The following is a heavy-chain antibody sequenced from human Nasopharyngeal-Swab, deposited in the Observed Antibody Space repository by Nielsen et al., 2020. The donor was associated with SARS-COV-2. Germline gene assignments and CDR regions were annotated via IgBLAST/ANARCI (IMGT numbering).Heavy chain of an antibody. D-gene: IGHD2-15*01. V-gene: IGHV4-30-4*01. Sequence: WIHQPPGKGLEWIGYIYYSGSTYYNPSLKSRVTISVDTSKNQFSLKLSSATAADTAVYYCAREGNCSGGSCYSYFDYWGQGTLVTVSS. J-gene: IGHJ4*02. CDR2: IYYSGST. CDR3: AREGNCSGGSCYSYFDY.